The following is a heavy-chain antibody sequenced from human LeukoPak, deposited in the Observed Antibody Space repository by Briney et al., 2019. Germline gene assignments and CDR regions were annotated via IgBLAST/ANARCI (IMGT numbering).Heavy chain of an antibody. CDR2: INPNSGGT. CDR3: ARSGQFGGVIVPWDY. CDR1: GYTFTGYY. Sequence: ASVKVSCKASGYTFTGYYMHWVRQAPGQGLEWMGWINPNSGGTNYAQKFQGRVTMTRDTSISTAYMGLSRLRSDDTAVYYCARSGQFGGVIVPWDYWGQGTLVTVSS. D-gene: IGHD3-16*02. J-gene: IGHJ4*02. V-gene: IGHV1-2*02.